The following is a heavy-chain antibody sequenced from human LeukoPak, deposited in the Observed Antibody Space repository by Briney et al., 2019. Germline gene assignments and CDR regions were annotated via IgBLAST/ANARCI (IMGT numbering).Heavy chain of an antibody. V-gene: IGHV1-2*02. CDR3: ARAVFGDCSGGSCPPIPHNWFDP. D-gene: IGHD2-15*01. CDR1: GYTFTGYY. CDR2: INPNSGGT. J-gene: IGHJ5*02. Sequence: GASVKVSCKASGYTFTGYYMHWVRQAPGQGLEWMGWINPNSGGTNYAQKFQGRVTMTRDTSISTAYMELSRLRSDDTAVYYCARAVFGDCSGGSCPPIPHNWFDPWGQGTLVTVSS.